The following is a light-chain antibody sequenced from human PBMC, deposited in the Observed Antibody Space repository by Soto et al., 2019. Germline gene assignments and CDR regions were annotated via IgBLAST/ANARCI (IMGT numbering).Light chain of an antibody. Sequence: EIVLKQSPATLSLFPGERATLSCRASQSIGSNLAWLQQKPGQAPRLLIYDASNRATGTPARFSGSGSGTDFTLTISSLEPEDFAVYYGQQRSNWPPLTFGGGTKVDIK. CDR1: QSIGSN. CDR3: QQRSNWPPLT. V-gene: IGKV3-11*01. CDR2: DAS. J-gene: IGKJ4*01.